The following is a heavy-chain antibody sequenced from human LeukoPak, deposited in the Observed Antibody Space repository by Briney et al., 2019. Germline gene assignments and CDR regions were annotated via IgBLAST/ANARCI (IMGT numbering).Heavy chain of an antibody. J-gene: IGHJ4*02. CDR2: INTQGTYT. CDR3: VIDLGDYNDF. Sequence: GGSLRLSCAVSGITFSSYWMHWVRQDPGRGLLWVSRINTQGTYTNYADSVEGRFTISRDNAKNTLYLQMGSPRADDTAVYYCVIDLGDYNDFWGQGTLVSVSS. D-gene: IGHD2-15*01. V-gene: IGHV3-74*01. CDR1: GITFSSYW.